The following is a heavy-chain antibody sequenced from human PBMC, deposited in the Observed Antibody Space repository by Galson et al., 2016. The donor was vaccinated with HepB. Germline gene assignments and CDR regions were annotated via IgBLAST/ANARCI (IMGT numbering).Heavy chain of an antibody. V-gene: IGHV4-39*01. J-gene: IGHJ3*02. D-gene: IGHD2-8*02. CDR1: GGSIGSSTYY. Sequence: SETLSLTCTVSGGSIGSSTYYWGWIRQSPGKGLEWIGSVYYTGSDYYNPSLKGRVTISVDTSRNQFSLNLSSVTTADSAVYYCARHVELAPAFDIWGQGTMVTVSS. CDR3: ARHVELAPAFDI. CDR2: VYYTGSD.